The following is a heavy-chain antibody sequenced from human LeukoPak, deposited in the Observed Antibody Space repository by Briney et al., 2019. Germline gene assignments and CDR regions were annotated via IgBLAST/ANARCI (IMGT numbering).Heavy chain of an antibody. D-gene: IGHD6-13*01. CDR1: GYTFTGYY. J-gene: IGHJ3*02. CDR2: INPNSGGT. CDR3: ARVKQPGADDAFDI. Sequence: GASVKVSCKASGYTFTGYYMHWVRQAPGQGLEWMGWINPNSGGTNYAQKFQGRVTMTRDTSISTAYMELSRLRSDDTAVYYCARVKQPGADDAFDIWGQGTMVTVSS. V-gene: IGHV1-2*02.